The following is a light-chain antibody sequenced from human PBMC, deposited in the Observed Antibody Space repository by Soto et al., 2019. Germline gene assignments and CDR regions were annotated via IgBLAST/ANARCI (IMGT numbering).Light chain of an antibody. Sequence: DIQMTQSPSTLSASVGDRVTITCRASQSISSWLACYQQKPGKAPKLLLYKAYSLESGVPSRFSGSGSGTEVRLTISSVQPDDFSTYYFQQYNSYQYTFGQGTKLAIK. CDR1: QSISSW. CDR3: QQYNSYQYT. V-gene: IGKV1-5*03. CDR2: KAY. J-gene: IGKJ2*01.